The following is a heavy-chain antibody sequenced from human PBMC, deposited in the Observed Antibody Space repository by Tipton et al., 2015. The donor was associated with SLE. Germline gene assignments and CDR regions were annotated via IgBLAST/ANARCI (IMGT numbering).Heavy chain of an antibody. V-gene: IGHV4-34*01. CDR3: ARGVRHFDL. CDR2: INHSGST. CDR1: GGSLRDCN. J-gene: IGHJ2*01. Sequence: TLSLTCGVYGGSLRDCNWSWIRQPPGKGLEWIGEINHSGSTNYNPSLKSRVTISVDTSKNQFSLKLSSVTAADTAVYYCARGVRHFDLWGRGTLVTVSS.